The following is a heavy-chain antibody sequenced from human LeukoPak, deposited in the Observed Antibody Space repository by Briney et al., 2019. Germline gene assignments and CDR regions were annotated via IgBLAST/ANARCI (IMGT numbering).Heavy chain of an antibody. CDR2: ITPTSGET. V-gene: IGHV1-2*06. Sequence: ASVKVSCKASGYTFTNYGINWVRQAPGQGLEWMGRITPTSGETHYAQKFQGRVTMTRDTAIGTAYMELSRLRSDDTAVYYCASMSGYYPSYYFDYWGQGTLVTVSS. D-gene: IGHD3-3*01. CDR1: GYTFTNYG. CDR3: ASMSGYYPSYYFDY. J-gene: IGHJ4*02.